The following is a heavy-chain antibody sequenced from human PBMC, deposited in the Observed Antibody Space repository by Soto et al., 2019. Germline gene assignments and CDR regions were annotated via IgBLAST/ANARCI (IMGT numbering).Heavy chain of an antibody. J-gene: IGHJ4*02. CDR3: ARRAYGDYGPFDY. CDR2: MTGTDGST. D-gene: IGHD4-17*01. CDR1: GFTFSNYA. Sequence: EVDLLESGGGLVQPGGSLRLSCAASGFTFSNYAMNWVRQAPGKGLEWVSTMTGTDGSTYHADSVRGRLTISRDNSNNTLYLQINSLRADDTAVYYWARRAYGDYGPFDYWGQGTLVTVSS. V-gene: IGHV3-23*01.